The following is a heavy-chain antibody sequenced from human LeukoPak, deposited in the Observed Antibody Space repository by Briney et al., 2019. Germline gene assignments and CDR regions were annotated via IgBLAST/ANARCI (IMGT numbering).Heavy chain of an antibody. CDR1: GFTFDDYA. CDR2: ISWNSGSI. J-gene: IGHJ4*02. CDR3: AKGTGRYWTFFDY. D-gene: IGHD1-26*01. V-gene: IGHV3-9*01. Sequence: PGGSLRLSCAASGFTFDDYAMHWVRQAPGKGLEWVSGISWNSGSIDYADSVKGRFTISRDNAKNSLYLQMNSLRPEVTAFYYCAKGTGRYWTFFDYWGQGTLVTVSS.